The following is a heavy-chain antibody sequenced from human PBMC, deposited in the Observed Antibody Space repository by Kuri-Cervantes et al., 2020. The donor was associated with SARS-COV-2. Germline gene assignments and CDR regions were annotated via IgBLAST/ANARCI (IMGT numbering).Heavy chain of an antibody. Sequence: GESLKISRAASGFTFSSYGMHWVRQAPGKGLEWVAVISYDGSNKYYADSVKGRFTISRDNSKNTLYLQMNSLRAEDTAVYYCAKDRRSLGGWPPYYFDYWGQGTLVAVSS. CDR1: GFTFSSYG. CDR3: AKDRRSLGGWPPYYFDY. V-gene: IGHV3-30*18. J-gene: IGHJ4*02. CDR2: ISYDGSNK. D-gene: IGHD6-19*01.